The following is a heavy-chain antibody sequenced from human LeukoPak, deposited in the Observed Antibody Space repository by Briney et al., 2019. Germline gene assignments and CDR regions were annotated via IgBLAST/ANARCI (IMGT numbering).Heavy chain of an antibody. CDR2: ISSSSSYI. CDR1: GFTFSNYA. J-gene: IGHJ4*02. V-gene: IGHV3-21*01. D-gene: IGHD3-22*01. CDR3: ARSGYYLGLGQNDY. Sequence: GGSLRLSCAASGFTFSNYAMSWVRQAPGKGLEWVSSISSSSSYIYYADSVKGRFTISRDNAKNSLYLQMNSLRAEDTAVYYCARSGYYLGLGQNDYWGQGTLVTVSS.